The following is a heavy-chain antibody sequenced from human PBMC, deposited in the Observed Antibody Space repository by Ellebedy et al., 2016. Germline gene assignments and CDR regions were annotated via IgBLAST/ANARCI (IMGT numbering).Heavy chain of an antibody. CDR2: VFYGGST. CDR1: GGSVDTYY. V-gene: IGHV4-59*02. Sequence: SETLSLTXTVSGGSVDTYYWTWIRQSPGKGLEWIGYVFYGGSTKYNPSLRSRVTISLDTSKNQCSLKVTSVAAADTAVYYCARDVSLYISSPSFDFWGRGSLVTVSS. CDR3: ARDVSLYISSPSFDF. D-gene: IGHD6-6*01. J-gene: IGHJ4*02.